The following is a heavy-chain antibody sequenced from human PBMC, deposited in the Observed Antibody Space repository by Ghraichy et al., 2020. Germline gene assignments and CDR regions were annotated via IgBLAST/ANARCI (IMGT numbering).Heavy chain of an antibody. CDR2: IYYSGST. Sequence: SETLSLTCTVSGGSISSYYWSWIRQPPGKGLEWIGYIYYSGSTNYNPSLKSRVTISVDTSKNQFSLKLSSVTAADTAVYYCASGGNVEIKSLWFGFDPWGQGTLVTVSS. J-gene: IGHJ5*02. D-gene: IGHD3-10*01. CDR1: GGSISSYY. CDR3: ASGGNVEIKSLWFGFDP. V-gene: IGHV4-59*01.